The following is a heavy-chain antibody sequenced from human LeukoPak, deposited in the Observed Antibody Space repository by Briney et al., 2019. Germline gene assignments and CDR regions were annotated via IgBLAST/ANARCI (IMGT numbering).Heavy chain of an antibody. CDR2: MNPNSGNT. CDR1: GYTFTSYD. CDR3: ARGLRREQQLLRAFDD. Sequence: ASVKVSCKASGYTFTSYDISWVRQATGQGLEWMGWMNPNSGNTGYAQKFQGRVSMTSNTSISTAYMELSSLRSEDTAVYYCARGLRREQQLLRAFDDWGQGTLVTVSS. D-gene: IGHD6-13*01. J-gene: IGHJ4*02. V-gene: IGHV1-8*01.